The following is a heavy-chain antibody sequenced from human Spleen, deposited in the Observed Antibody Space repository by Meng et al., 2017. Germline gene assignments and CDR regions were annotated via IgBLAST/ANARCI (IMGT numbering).Heavy chain of an antibody. CDR1: GYSISSGYY. CDR2: IYHSGST. J-gene: IGHJ4*02. V-gene: IGHV4-38-2*02. CDR3: ARRYTSGWYYFDY. Sequence: SEILSLTCTVLGYSISSGYYWAWIRQPPGKGLEWIGSIYHSGSTYYNSSLKSRVTISVDTSKNQFSLNLSPVTATDTAVYYCARRYTSGWYYFDYWGQRTLVTVSS. D-gene: IGHD6-19*01.